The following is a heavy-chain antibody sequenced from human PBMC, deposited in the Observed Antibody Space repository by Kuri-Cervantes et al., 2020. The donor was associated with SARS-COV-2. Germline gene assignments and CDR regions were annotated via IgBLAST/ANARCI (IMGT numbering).Heavy chain of an antibody. D-gene: IGHD6-6*01. Sequence: GESLKISCAASGFTFSSYSMNWVRQAPGKGLEWVSSISSSSSYIYYADSVKGRFTISRDNAKNSLYLQMNSLRAEDTAVYYCARVRGGSSATSYFDYWGQGTLVTVSS. J-gene: IGHJ4*02. CDR2: ISSSSSYI. V-gene: IGHV3-21*01. CDR3: ARVRGGSSATSYFDY. CDR1: GFTFSSYS.